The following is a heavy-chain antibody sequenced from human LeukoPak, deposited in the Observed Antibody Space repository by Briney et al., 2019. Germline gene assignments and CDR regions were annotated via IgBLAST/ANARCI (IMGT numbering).Heavy chain of an antibody. CDR2: ISSSGSTI. Sequence: GGSLRLSCAASGFTFSRYSMNWVRQAPGKGLEWVSYISSSGSTIYYADSVKGRFTISRDNAKNSLYLQMNSLRAEDTAVYYCASRSSGFSYYYMDVWGKGTTVTISS. CDR1: GFTFSRYS. CDR3: ASRSSGFSYYYMDV. J-gene: IGHJ6*03. V-gene: IGHV3-48*04. D-gene: IGHD3-22*01.